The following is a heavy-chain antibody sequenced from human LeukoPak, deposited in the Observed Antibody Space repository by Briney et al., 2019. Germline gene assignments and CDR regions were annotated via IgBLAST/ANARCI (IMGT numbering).Heavy chain of an antibody. CDR3: ARDYYGSGSQDI. CDR1: GGSISSYY. V-gene: IGHV4-59*01. D-gene: IGHD3-10*01. J-gene: IGHJ4*02. Sequence: SETLSLTCIVSGGSISSYYWSWIRQPPGKGLEWIGYIYYSGSTNYNPSLKSRVTISVATSKNQFSLKLSSVTAADTAIYYCARDYYGSGSQDIWGQGTLVTVSS. CDR2: IYYSGST.